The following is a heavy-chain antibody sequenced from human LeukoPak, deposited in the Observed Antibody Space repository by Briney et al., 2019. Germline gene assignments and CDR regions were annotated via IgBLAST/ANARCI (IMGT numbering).Heavy chain of an antibody. D-gene: IGHD6-13*01. V-gene: IGHV3-15*01. CDR3: TTKGDSSSWSDLSDY. CDR1: GFTFSNAW. Sequence: GGSLRLSCAASGFTFSNAWMSWVRQAPGKGLEWVGRIKSKTDGGTTDYAAPVKGRFTISRDDSKNTLYLQMNSLKTEDTAVYYCTTKGDSSSWSDLSDYWGQGTLVTVSS. CDR2: IKSKTDGGTT. J-gene: IGHJ4*02.